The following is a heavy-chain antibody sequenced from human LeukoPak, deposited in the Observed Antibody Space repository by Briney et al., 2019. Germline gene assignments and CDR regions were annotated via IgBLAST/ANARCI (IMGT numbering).Heavy chain of an antibody. CDR3: ARGIAVAGRGLDY. D-gene: IGHD6-19*01. CDR2: ISYDGSNK. J-gene: IGHJ4*02. Sequence: PGGSPRLSCAASGFTFSSYAMHWVRQAPGRGLEWVAVISYDGSNKYYADSVKGRFTISRDNSKNTLYLQMNSLRAEDTAVYYCARGIAVAGRGLDYWGQGTLVTVSS. V-gene: IGHV3-30-3*01. CDR1: GFTFSSYA.